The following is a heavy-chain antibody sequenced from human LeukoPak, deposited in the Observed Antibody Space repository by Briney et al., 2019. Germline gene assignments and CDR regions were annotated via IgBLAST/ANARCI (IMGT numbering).Heavy chain of an antibody. Sequence: GGSLRLSCAASGFTFRSYSMNWVRQAPGKGLEWVSSISSSSSYIYYADSVKGRFTISRDNAKNSLNLQMNSLRAEDTAVYYCAREQNDFWSGYSYYFDYWGQGTLVTVSS. CDR1: GFTFRSYS. CDR3: AREQNDFWSGYSYYFDY. D-gene: IGHD3-3*01. J-gene: IGHJ4*02. CDR2: ISSSSSYI. V-gene: IGHV3-21*01.